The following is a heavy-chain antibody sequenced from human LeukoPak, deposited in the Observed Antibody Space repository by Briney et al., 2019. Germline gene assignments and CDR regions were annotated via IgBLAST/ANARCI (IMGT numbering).Heavy chain of an antibody. CDR2: INPNSGGT. Sequence: ASVKVSCKASGYTFTDYYIHWVRQAPGQGLEWMGWINPNSGGTKYAQKFQGRVTMTRDTSISTVYMELRRLRSDDTALYYCAKGREPEPVAPFDPWGQGTLVTVSP. D-gene: IGHD1-14*01. V-gene: IGHV1-2*02. CDR1: GYTFTDYY. J-gene: IGHJ5*02. CDR3: AKGREPEPVAPFDP.